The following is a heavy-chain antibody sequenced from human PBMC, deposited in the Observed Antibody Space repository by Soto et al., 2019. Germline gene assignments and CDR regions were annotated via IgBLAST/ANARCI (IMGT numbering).Heavy chain of an antibody. CDR2: ISSSGTTV. D-gene: IGHD6-25*01. Sequence: QVQVVESGGDLVKPGGSLRLSCAATGFIFSDYYMIWLRQAPGKGLEWVSYISSSGTTVNYADSVKGRFTISRDNAKNSLYPQLNSLRAEDTAVYYCARGGTFRAGYFDPWGQGTLVTVSS. V-gene: IGHV3-11*01. CDR1: GFIFSDYY. CDR3: ARGGTFRAGYFDP. J-gene: IGHJ5*02.